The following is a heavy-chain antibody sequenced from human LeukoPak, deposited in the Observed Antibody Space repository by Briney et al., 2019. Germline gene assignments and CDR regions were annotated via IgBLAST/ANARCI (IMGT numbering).Heavy chain of an antibody. V-gene: IGHV3-21*01. J-gene: IGHJ4*02. CDR2: ISSSSSYI. Sequence: PGGSLRLSCAASGFTFRTYAMSWVRQAPGKGLEWVSSISSSSSYIYYADSVKGRFTISRDNAKNSLYLQMNSLRAEDTAVYYCASPLYGSGPFDYWGQGTLVTVSS. CDR3: ASPLYGSGPFDY. CDR1: GFTFRTYA. D-gene: IGHD3-10*01.